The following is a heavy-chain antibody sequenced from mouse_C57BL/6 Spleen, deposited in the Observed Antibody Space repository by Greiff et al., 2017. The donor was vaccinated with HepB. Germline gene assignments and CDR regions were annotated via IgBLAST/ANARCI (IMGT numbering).Heavy chain of an antibody. D-gene: IGHD1-1*01. CDR3: ASGITTVVADYFDY. Sequence: VQLQQPGAELVKPGASVKLSCKASGYTFTSYWMHWVKQRPGQGLEWIGMIHPNSGSTNYNEKFKGKATLTVDKSSSTAYMQLSSLTSEDSAVYYCASGITTVVADYFDYWGQGTTLTVSS. CDR2: IHPNSGST. J-gene: IGHJ2*01. CDR1: GYTFTSYW. V-gene: IGHV1-64*01.